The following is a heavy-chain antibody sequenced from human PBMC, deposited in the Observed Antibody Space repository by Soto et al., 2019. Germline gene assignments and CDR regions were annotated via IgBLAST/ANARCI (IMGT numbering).Heavy chain of an antibody. Sequence: SVKVSCKASGGTFSSYAISWVRQAPGQGLEWMGGIIPIFGTANYAQKFQGRVTITADESTSTAYMELSSLRSEDTAVYYCASPPNESSAYYCGMDVWGQGTTVTVSS. V-gene: IGHV1-69*13. CDR2: IIPIFGTA. CDR1: GGTFSSYA. D-gene: IGHD6-19*01. J-gene: IGHJ6*02. CDR3: ASPPNESSAYYCGMDV.